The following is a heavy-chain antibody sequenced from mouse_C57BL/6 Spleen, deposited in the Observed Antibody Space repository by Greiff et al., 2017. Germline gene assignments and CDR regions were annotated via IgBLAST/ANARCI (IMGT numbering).Heavy chain of an antibody. CDR1: GYTFTDYN. V-gene: IGHV1-22*01. J-gene: IGHJ4*01. CDR2: INPNNGGT. CDR3: ARGPYYYGSSYGAMDY. D-gene: IGHD1-1*01. Sequence: VQLQQSGPELVKPGASVKMSCKASGYTFTDYNMHWVKQSHGKSLEWIGYINPNNGGTSYNQKFKGKATLTVNKSSSTAYMELRSLTSEDSAVYYCARGPYYYGSSYGAMDYWGQGTSVTVSS.